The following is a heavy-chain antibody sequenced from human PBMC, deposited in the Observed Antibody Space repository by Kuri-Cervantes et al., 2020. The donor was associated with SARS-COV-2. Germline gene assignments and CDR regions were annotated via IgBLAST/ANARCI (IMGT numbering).Heavy chain of an antibody. D-gene: IGHD3-9*01. J-gene: IGHJ6*02. CDR1: GFTFSSYA. CDR3: AKCILTGYYPRPSYYGMDV. CDR2: ISGSGGST. Sequence: GGSLRLSCAASGFTFSSYAMSWVRQAPGKGLEWVSAISGSGGSTYYADSVKGRFTISRDNSKNTLYLQMNSLRAEDTAVYYCAKCILTGYYPRPSYYGMDVWGQGTTVTVSS. V-gene: IGHV3-23*01.